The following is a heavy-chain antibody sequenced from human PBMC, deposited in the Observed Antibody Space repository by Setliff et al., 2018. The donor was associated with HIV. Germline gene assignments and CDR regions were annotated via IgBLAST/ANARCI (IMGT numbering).Heavy chain of an antibody. CDR1: GYTFTSYD. CDR3: AAVRYYYDSSGYPYYYYGMDV. D-gene: IGHD3-22*01. V-gene: IGHV1-8*01. J-gene: IGHJ6*02. Sequence: ASVKVSCKTSGYTFTSYDINWVRQATGQGLEWMGWMNPNSGNTGYAQKFQGRVTMTRNTSISTAYMELSSLRSEDTAVYYCAAVRYYYDSSGYPYYYYGMDVWGQGTTVTVSS. CDR2: MNPNSGNT.